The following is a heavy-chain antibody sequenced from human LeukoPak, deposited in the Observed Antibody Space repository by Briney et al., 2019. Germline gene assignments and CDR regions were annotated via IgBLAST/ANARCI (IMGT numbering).Heavy chain of an antibody. CDR1: GYTFTSYG. J-gene: IGHJ4*02. V-gene: IGHV1-18*01. Sequence: GASVKVSCKASGYTFTSYGISWVRQVPGQGLEWMGWISAYTGNTNYAQNLQGRVTMTTDTSTRTAYMDLRSLRSDDTAVYYCARDNWNDVWGQGTLVTVSS. D-gene: IGHD1-20*01. CDR2: ISAYTGNT. CDR3: ARDNWNDV.